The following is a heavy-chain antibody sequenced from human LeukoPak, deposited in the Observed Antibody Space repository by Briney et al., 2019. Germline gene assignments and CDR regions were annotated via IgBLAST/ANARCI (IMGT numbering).Heavy chain of an antibody. CDR3: VRDNGPEQLALDL. V-gene: IGHV3-33*01. CDR1: GFTFSNLG. Sequence: PGGSLRLSCAASGFTFSNLGMHWVRQAPGKGLEWVALIWFDGSDKKYADSVKGRFTISRDNSKNTLFLQMNSLRVEDTAVYYCVRDNGPEQLALDLWGQGTLATVSS. D-gene: IGHD6-6*01. CDR2: IWFDGSDK. J-gene: IGHJ5*02.